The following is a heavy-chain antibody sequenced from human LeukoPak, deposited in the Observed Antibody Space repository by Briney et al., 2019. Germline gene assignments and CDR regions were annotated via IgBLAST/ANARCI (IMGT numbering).Heavy chain of an antibody. CDR2: INHSGST. Sequence: SETLSLTCAVYGGSFSGYYWSWIRQPPGKGLEWIGEINHSGSTNYNPSLKSRVTISVDTSKNQFSLKLSSVTAADTAVYYCARVGVAVAGTRRYNWFDPWGQGTLVTVSS. CDR3: ARVGVAVAGTRRYNWFDP. CDR1: GGSFSGYY. V-gene: IGHV4-34*01. D-gene: IGHD6-19*01. J-gene: IGHJ5*02.